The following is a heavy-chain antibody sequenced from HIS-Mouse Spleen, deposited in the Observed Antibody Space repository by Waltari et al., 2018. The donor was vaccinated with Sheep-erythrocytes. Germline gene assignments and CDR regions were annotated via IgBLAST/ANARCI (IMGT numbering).Heavy chain of an antibody. D-gene: IGHD6-6*01. CDR1: GYTFTSYD. V-gene: IGHV1-8*01. Sequence: QVQLVQSGAEVKKPGASVKVSCKASGYTFTSYDINWLRQATGQGREWMGWMNPNSGNKGDAQKFQGRVTMTRNTSISTAYMELSSLRSEDTAVYYCARGFWVYSSSSGFDYWGQGTLVTVSS. CDR3: ARGFWVYSSSSGFDY. CDR2: MNPNSGNK. J-gene: IGHJ4*02.